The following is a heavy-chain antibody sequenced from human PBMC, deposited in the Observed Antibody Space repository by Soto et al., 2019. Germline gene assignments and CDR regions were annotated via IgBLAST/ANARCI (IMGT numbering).Heavy chain of an antibody. Sequence: PGGSLRLSCAASGFTFSSYAISWVRQAPGKGLEWVSAISDNGGSTYYADSVKGRFSISRDNSKNTLYLQLNSLRVEDTAVYYCATYYYDGSASYSGWGQGTQVTVSS. CDR1: GFTFSSYA. D-gene: IGHD3-22*01. CDR2: ISDNGGST. J-gene: IGHJ4*02. CDR3: ATYYYDGSASYSG. V-gene: IGHV3-23*01.